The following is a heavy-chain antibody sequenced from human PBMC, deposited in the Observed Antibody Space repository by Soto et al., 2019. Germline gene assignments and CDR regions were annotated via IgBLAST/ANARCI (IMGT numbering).Heavy chain of an antibody. CDR1: GGSISSYY. Sequence: QVQLQESGPGLVKPSETLSLTCTVSGGSISSYYWSWIRQPPGKGLEWIGYIYYSGSTNYNPSLKSRLPISVDTSKNQFSLKLSSVTAADTAVYYCARLQYYFDYWGQGTLVTVSS. CDR3: ARLQYYFDY. V-gene: IGHV4-59*08. J-gene: IGHJ4*02. CDR2: IYYSGST.